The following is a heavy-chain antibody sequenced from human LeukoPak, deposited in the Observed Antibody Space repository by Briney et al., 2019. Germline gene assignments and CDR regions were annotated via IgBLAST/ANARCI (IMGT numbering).Heavy chain of an antibody. D-gene: IGHD3-16*01. Sequence: ASVKVSCKASGYTFTGYYMHWVRQAPGQGLEWMGIVNPSGGSTSYAQKFQGRVTMTRDTSTSTVYMELSSLRSEDTAVYYCARDQVRGYARPDVPGYWGQGTLVTVSS. CDR3: ARDQVRGYARPDVPGY. J-gene: IGHJ4*02. CDR2: VNPSGGST. CDR1: GYTFTGYY. V-gene: IGHV1-46*01.